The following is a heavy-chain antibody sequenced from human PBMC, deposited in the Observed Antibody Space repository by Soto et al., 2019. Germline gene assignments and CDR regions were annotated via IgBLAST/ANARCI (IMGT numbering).Heavy chain of an antibody. V-gene: IGHV3-30*18. J-gene: IGHJ4*02. CDR1: GFTFSSYG. CDR2: ISYDGSNK. Sequence: GGSLRLSCAASGFTFSSYGMHWVRQAPGKGLEWVAVISYDGSNKYYADSVKGRFTISRDNSKNTLYLQMNSLRAEGTAVYYCAKDKVDNYSGIDYWGQGTLVTVSS. D-gene: IGHD4-4*01. CDR3: AKDKVDNYSGIDY.